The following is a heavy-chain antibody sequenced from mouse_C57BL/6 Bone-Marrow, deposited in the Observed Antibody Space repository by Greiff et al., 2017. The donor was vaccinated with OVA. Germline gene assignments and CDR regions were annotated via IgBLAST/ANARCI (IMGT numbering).Heavy chain of an antibody. J-gene: IGHJ3*01. V-gene: IGHV14-4*01. CDR3: TTGYYGSSPAWFAY. D-gene: IGHD1-1*01. CDR2: IDPENGDT. CDR1: GFNIKDDY. Sequence: DVQLQESGAELVRPGASVKLSCTASGFNIKDDYMHWVKQRPEQGLEWIGWIDPENGDTEYASKFQGKATITADTSSNTAYLQLSSLTSEDTAVYYCTTGYYGSSPAWFAYWGQGTLVTVSA.